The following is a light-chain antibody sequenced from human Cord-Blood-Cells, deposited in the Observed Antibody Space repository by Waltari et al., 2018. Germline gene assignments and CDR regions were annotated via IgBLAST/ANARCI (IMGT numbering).Light chain of an antibody. J-gene: IGKJ1*01. V-gene: IGKV1-39*01. Sequence: DIQMTQSPSSLSASVGDRVTITYRASQSISSYLNWYQQKQGRAPKLLIYAASSLESGVPSRFSGSGSGTDFTLTISSLQPEDVATYYCQQSYSTLPWTFGQATKVEIK. CDR1: QSISSY. CDR3: QQSYSTLPWT. CDR2: AAS.